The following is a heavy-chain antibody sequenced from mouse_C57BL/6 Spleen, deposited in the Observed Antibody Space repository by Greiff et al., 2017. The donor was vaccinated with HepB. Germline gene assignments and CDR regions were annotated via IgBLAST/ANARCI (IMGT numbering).Heavy chain of an antibody. V-gene: IGHV5-4*01. CDR3: ARDDY. J-gene: IGHJ3*01. CDR1: GFTFSSYA. CDR2: ISDGGSYT. Sequence: EVKLMESGGGLVKPGGSLKLSCAASGFTFSSYAMSWVRQTPEKRLEWVATISDGGSYTYYPDNVKGRFTISRDNAKNNLYLQMSHLKSEDTAMYYCARDDYWGQGTLVTVSA.